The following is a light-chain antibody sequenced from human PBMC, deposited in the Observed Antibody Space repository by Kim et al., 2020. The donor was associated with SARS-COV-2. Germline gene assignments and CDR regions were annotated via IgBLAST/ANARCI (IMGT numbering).Light chain of an antibody. CDR3: LSYDNSLSGSI. J-gene: IGLJ2*01. CDR2: GNT. Sequence: QTVTVREHGSSSSSGANYDVHWYQQLPGTAPKLVIFGNTNRTSGVPDRFSGSKSGTSASLAITGLQADAEADYYCLSYDNSLSGSIFGGGTQLTVL. V-gene: IGLV1-40*01. CDR1: SSSSGANYD.